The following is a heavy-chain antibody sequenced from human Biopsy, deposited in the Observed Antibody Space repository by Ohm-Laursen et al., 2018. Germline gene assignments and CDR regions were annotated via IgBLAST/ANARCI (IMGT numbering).Heavy chain of an antibody. V-gene: IGHV3-30*03. Sequence: SLRLSCTASGFTFTSYAMHWVRQAPGKGLEWVAVISYDGSGEYYADSLQGRFTISRDNPKNTVDLQMSSLRAEDTAVYFCARVGKRWDYSTYFSWHFDLWGRGTLVTVSS. CDR1: GFTFTSYA. D-gene: IGHD4-11*01. CDR2: ISYDGSGE. CDR3: ARVGKRWDYSTYFSWHFDL. J-gene: IGHJ2*01.